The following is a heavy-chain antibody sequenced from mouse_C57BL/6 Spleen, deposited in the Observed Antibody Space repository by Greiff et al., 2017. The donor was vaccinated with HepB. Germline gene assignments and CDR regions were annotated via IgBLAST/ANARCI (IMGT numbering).Heavy chain of an antibody. CDR3: ARDLYSNYGYFDV. J-gene: IGHJ1*03. D-gene: IGHD2-5*01. Sequence: VKLQESGPELVKPGASVKISCKASGYAFSSSWMNWVKQRPGKGLEWIGRIYPGDGDTNYNGKFKGKATLTADKSSSPAYMQPSSLTSEDSAVYFCARDLYSNYGYFDVWGTGTTVTVSS. CDR2: IYPGDGDT. CDR1: GYAFSSSW. V-gene: IGHV1-82*01.